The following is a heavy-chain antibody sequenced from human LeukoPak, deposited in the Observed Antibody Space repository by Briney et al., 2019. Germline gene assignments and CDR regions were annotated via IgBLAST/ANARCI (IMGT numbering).Heavy chain of an antibody. J-gene: IGHJ4*02. Sequence: ASVKVSCKASGYTFTSYGISWVRQAPGQGLEWMGWISAYNGNTNYAQKLQGRVTMTTDTSTSTAYMELRSLRSEDTAVYYCATGGRSSSWYYFDYWGQGTLVTVSS. D-gene: IGHD6-13*01. V-gene: IGHV1-18*01. CDR1: GYTFTSYG. CDR2: ISAYNGNT. CDR3: ATGGRSSSWYYFDY.